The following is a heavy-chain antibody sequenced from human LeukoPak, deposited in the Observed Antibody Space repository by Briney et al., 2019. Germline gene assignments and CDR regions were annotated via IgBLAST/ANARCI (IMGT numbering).Heavy chain of an antibody. J-gene: IGHJ4*02. CDR1: GGSISSGSYY. Sequence: SETLSLTCTVSGGSISSGSYYWNWIRQPAGKRLEWLGHVFTRGTTNYNASLEGRLTISLDTARNQFSLYLSSVTAADTAMYFCARSSLAVYFDYWGQGTLVTVSS. D-gene: IGHD6-19*01. V-gene: IGHV4-61*09. CDR3: ARSSLAVYFDY. CDR2: VFTRGTT.